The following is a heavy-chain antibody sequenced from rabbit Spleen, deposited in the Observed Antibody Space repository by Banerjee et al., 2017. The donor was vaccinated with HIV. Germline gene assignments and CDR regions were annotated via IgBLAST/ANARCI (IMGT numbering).Heavy chain of an antibody. CDR3: ARDLTSVIGWNFNL. Sequence: QEQLEESGGGLVQPEGSLTLACTASGFSFISSYYMCWVRQAPGKGLEWIGCIYGGFDYTYYASWASGRFTISKTSSTTVTLQMTSLTAADTATYFCARDLTSVIGWNFNLWGPGTLVTVS. CDR2: IYGGFDYT. V-gene: IGHV1S45*01. D-gene: IGHD1-1*01. CDR1: GFSFISSYY. J-gene: IGHJ4*01.